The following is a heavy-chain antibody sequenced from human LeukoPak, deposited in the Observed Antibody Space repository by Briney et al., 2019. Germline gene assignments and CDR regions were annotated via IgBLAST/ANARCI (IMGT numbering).Heavy chain of an antibody. V-gene: IGHV3-66*01. J-gene: IGHJ4*02. Sequence: GGSLRLSCAASGFTFSSNYMSWVRQAPGKGLEWGSDIYRGGSTYYSASVKGRVIISRDNSKNTLYLQMNSISCEDTTVSYCAGEAMAYLCVLWGRGTLVSVPS. CDR3: AGEAMAYLCVL. CDR1: GFTFSSNY. CDR2: IYRGGST. D-gene: IGHD3-10*02.